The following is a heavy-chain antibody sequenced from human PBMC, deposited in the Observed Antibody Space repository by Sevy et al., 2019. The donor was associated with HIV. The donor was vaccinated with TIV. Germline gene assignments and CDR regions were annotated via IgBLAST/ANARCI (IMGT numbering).Heavy chain of an antibody. D-gene: IGHD2-15*01. CDR1: GFTFSSYA. CDR2: ISGSGGST. J-gene: IGHJ4*02. Sequence: GGSLRLSCAASGFTFSSYAMSWVRQAPGKGLEWVSAISGSGGSTYYADSVKGRFTISRDNSKNTLYLQMNSLRAEDTAVYCCAKDWWAKDIVVVVAATTSLGYWGQGTLVTVSS. V-gene: IGHV3-23*01. CDR3: AKDWWAKDIVVVVAATTSLGY.